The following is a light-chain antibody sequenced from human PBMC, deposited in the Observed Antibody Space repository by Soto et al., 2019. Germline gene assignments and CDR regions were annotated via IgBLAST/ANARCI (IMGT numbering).Light chain of an antibody. V-gene: IGLV2-23*02. CDR1: SSDVGSYNL. Sequence: QSVLTQPASVSGSPGQSITISCTGTSSDVGSYNLVSWYQQHPGKAPKLILFEVNKRPSGVSGRFSGSKSGNTASLTISGLQAEDEADYYCCSFTSSNTHVFGTGTKVTVL. J-gene: IGLJ1*01. CDR2: EVN. CDR3: CSFTSSNTHV.